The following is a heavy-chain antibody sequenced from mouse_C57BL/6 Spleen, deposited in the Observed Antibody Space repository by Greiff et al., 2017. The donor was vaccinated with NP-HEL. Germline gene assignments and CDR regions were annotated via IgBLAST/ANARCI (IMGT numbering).Heavy chain of an antibody. CDR1: GYSFTSGYY. Sequence: EVQLQESGPGLVKPSQSLSLTCSVTGYSFTSGYYWNWIRQFPGNKLEWMGYISYDGSNNYNPSLKNRISITRDTSKNQFFLKLNSVTTEDTATYYCARAYYDYDEGSLAYWGQGTLVTVSA. J-gene: IGHJ3*01. CDR2: ISYDGSN. D-gene: IGHD2-4*01. V-gene: IGHV3-6*01. CDR3: ARAYYDYDEGSLAY.